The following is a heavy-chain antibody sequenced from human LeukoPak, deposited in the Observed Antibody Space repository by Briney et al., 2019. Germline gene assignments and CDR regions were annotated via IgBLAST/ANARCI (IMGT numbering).Heavy chain of an antibody. CDR1: GGTFSSYA. Sequence: SVKVSCKASGGTFSSYAISWVRQAPGQGLEWMGRIIPIFGTANYAQKFQGRVTITADESTSTAYMELSSLRSEDTAVYYCARDYYDSSGYIDYWGQGTLVTVSS. D-gene: IGHD3-22*01. CDR2: IIPIFGTA. CDR3: ARDYYDSSGYIDY. J-gene: IGHJ4*02. V-gene: IGHV1-69*15.